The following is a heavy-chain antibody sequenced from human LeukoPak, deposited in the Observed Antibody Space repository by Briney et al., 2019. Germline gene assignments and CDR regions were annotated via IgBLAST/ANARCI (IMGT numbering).Heavy chain of an antibody. CDR2: LYHSGRT. J-gene: IGHJ5*02. CDR3: ARVGHNWFDP. CDR1: GGSISSPNW. V-gene: IGHV4-4*02. D-gene: IGHD1-26*01. Sequence: SETLSLTCAVSGGSISSPNWWTWVRQAPGKGLEWIGELYHSGRTNSNPSLESRVIMSVDKSKNQFSLKLTSVTAADTAVYYCARVGHNWFDPWGQGTLVTVSS.